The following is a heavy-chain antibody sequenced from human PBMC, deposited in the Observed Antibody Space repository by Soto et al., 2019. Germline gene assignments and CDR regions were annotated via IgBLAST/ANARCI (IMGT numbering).Heavy chain of an antibody. V-gene: IGHV3-9*01. CDR3: AKDVPRKWLQHLDS. D-gene: IGHD5-12*01. CDR2: ISWNGADI. CDR1: GFNFDDYF. Sequence: SLRLSCAASGFNFDDYFMHWVRQAPGKGLEWVASISWNGADIGYADSVKGRVTISRDKAKNALVLQMNSLRTEDSGLYHCAKDVPRKWLQHLDSWGQGSLVTVSS. J-gene: IGHJ4*02.